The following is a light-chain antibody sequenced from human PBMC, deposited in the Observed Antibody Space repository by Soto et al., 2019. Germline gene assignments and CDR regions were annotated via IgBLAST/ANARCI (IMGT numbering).Light chain of an antibody. CDR2: GAS. J-gene: IGKJ4*01. V-gene: IGKV3-20*01. CDR1: QGVSRN. Sequence: EIVMTQSPATLSVSPGERATLSCRASQGVSRNLAWYQQKPGQAPRLLIYGASSRATGIPDRFSGSGSGTDFTLTISRLEPEDFAVYYCQQYGSSLLTFGGGTKVEIK. CDR3: QQYGSSLLT.